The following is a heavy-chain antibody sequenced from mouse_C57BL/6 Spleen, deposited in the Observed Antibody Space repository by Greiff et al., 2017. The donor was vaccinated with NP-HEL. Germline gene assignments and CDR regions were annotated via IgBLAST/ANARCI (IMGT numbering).Heavy chain of an antibody. Sequence: VQLQQPGAELVRPGASVKLSCTASGFNIKDYYMHWVKQRPEQGLEWIGRIDPEDGDTEYAPKFQGKATMTADTSSNTAYLQLSSLTSEDTAVYDCTSGYYDGISPGAYWGQGTLVTVSA. CDR3: TSGYYDGISPGAY. CDR1: GFNIKDYY. J-gene: IGHJ3*01. V-gene: IGHV14-1*01. CDR2: IDPEDGDT. D-gene: IGHD1-1*01.